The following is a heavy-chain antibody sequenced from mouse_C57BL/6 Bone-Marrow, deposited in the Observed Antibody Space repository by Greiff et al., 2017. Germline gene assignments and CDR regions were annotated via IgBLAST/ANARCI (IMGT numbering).Heavy chain of an antibody. V-gene: IGHV1-12*01. CDR3: ARWAAPRGYYAMDY. CDR1: GYTFTSYN. J-gene: IGHJ4*01. Sequence: QSGAELVRPGASVKMSCKASGYTFTSYNMHWVKQTPRQGLEWIGAIYPGNGDTSYNQKFKGKATLTVDKSSSTAYMQLSSLTSEDSAFYFCARWAAPRGYYAMDYWGQGTSVTVSS. CDR2: IYPGNGDT.